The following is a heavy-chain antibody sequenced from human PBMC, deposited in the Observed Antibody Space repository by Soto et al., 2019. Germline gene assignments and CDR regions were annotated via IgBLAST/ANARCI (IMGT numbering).Heavy chain of an antibody. D-gene: IGHD2-2*01. J-gene: IGHJ6*02. Sequence: SWTLSLTCSVSSGPVSVWTCTWIRKPPAQGKEWIGSIYYSGSPNYNPSLNSRVTVSVDTSKNQFSLKVTSVTAADTAVYYCARLHGYCISSSCHGHYAMDVWGQGTTVTVS. CDR2: IYYSGSP. V-gene: IGHV4-39*01. CDR1: SGPVSVWT. CDR3: ARLHGYCISSSCHGHYAMDV.